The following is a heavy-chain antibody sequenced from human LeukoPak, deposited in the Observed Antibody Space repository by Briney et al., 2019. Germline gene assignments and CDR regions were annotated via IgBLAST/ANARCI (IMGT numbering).Heavy chain of an antibody. CDR3: ATYTVTTPAGQY. Sequence: SSETLSLTCAVYGGSFSGYYWSWIRQPPGKGLEWIGEINHSGSTNYNPSLKSRVTISVDTSKNQFSLKLSSVTAADTAVYYCATYTVTTPAGQYWGQGTLVTVSS. D-gene: IGHD4-17*01. V-gene: IGHV4-34*01. J-gene: IGHJ4*02. CDR2: INHSGST. CDR1: GGSFSGYY.